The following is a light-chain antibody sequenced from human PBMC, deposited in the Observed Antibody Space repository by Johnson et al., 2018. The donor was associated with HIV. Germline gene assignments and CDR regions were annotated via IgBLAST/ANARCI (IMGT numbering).Light chain of an antibody. Sequence: QSVLTQPPSVSAAPGQKVTISCSGSSSNIGNNYVSWYQQLPGTAPKLLIYDNNKRPSGIPDRFSGSKSGTSATLGITGLQTGDEADYYCGTWDTSLSAGYVFGTWTEVTVL. V-gene: IGLV1-51*01. CDR1: SSNIGNNY. CDR2: DNN. J-gene: IGLJ1*01. CDR3: GTWDTSLSAGYV.